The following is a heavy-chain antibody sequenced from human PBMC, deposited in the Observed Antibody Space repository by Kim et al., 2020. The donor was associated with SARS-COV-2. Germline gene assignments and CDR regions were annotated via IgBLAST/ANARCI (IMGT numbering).Heavy chain of an antibody. CDR3: TTGLFPPHLPFDY. V-gene: IGHV3-15*01. Sequence: YAAPVKGRFTISRDDSKNTLYLQMNSLKTEDTAVYYCTTGLFPPHLPFDYWGQGTLVTVSS. J-gene: IGHJ4*02.